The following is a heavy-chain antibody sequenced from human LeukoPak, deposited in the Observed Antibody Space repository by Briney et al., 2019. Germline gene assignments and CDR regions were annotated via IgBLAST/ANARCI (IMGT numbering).Heavy chain of an antibody. CDR3: ARDQGQLLYGFDY. V-gene: IGHV3-48*03. CDR2: ISSSGSTI. CDR1: GFTFSSYE. J-gene: IGHJ4*02. Sequence: GGSLRLSCAASGFTFSSYEMNWVRQAPGKGLEWVSYISSSGSTIYYADSVKGRFTISRDNSKNTLYLQMNSLRAEDTAVYYCARDQGQLLYGFDYWGQGTLVTVSS. D-gene: IGHD2-2*02.